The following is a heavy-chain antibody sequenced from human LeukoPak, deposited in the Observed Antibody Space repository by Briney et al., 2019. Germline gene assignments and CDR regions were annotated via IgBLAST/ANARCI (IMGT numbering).Heavy chain of an antibody. CDR2: IYHSGST. V-gene: IGHV4-4*02. J-gene: IGHJ5*02. CDR3: ARDTMVRGVIQYNWFDP. CDR1: GGSISSSNW. Sequence: PSETLSLTCAVSGGSISSSNWWSWVRQPPGKGLEWIGEIYHSGSTNYNPSLKSRVTISVDKSKNQFSLKLSSVTAADTAVYYCARDTMVRGVIQYNWFDPWGQGTLVTVSS. D-gene: IGHD3-10*01.